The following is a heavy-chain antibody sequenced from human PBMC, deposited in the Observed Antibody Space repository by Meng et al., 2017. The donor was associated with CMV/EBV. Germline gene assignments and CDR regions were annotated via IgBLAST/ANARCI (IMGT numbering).Heavy chain of an antibody. D-gene: IGHD3-3*01. Sequence: GESLKISCAAAGFIFSSDGMHGVRRAAGKGLEGVAVIWYDGSNKYYADSVKGRFTISRDNSKNTLYLQMNSLSAEDTAVYYCAKDPPDGFWSGLYYYYYGMDVWGQGTPVTVSS. J-gene: IGHJ6*02. CDR2: IWYDGSNK. CDR1: GFIFSSDG. V-gene: IGHV3-33*06. CDR3: AKDPPDGFWSGLYYYYYGMDV.